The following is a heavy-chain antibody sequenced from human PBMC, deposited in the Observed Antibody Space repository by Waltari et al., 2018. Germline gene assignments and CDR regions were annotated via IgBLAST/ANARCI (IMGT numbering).Heavy chain of an antibody. J-gene: IGHJ4*02. V-gene: IGHV4-39*07. CDR2: ICYNGST. CDR3: ANICSTSGCYQNDY. CDR1: GASISSNNYY. D-gene: IGHD2-2*01. Sequence: QLQLQESGSGLVKPSDTLSLTCTVSGASISSNNYYWSWIRQPPGKGLEWIGSICYNGSTDYNPSLKSRVTISVDTSKNQFSLKLTSVTAAYTAVYYCANICSTSGCYQNDYWGQGTLVTVSS.